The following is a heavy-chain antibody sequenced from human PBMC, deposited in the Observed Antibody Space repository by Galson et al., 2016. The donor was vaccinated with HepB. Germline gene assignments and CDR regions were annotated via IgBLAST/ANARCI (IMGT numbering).Heavy chain of an antibody. CDR2: IHSSGDT. J-gene: IGHJ4*02. CDR1: GFTVRDDS. D-gene: IGHD6-13*01. V-gene: IGHV3-53*01. Sequence: SLRLSCAASGFTVRDDSMNWVRQAPGKGLEWVSVIHSSGDTNYADSVKDRFTISRDTSKNTVYLQMNSLRAEDTAVYYCGRDSYDSSSWSVDYWGQGTLVTVSS. CDR3: GRDSYDSSSWSVDY.